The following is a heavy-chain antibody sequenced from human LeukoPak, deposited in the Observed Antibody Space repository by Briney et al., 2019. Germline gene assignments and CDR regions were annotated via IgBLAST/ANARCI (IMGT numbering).Heavy chain of an antibody. Sequence: GGSLRLSCAASGFTFSSYGMHWVRQAPGKGLEWVAFIRYDGSNKYYADSVEGRFTISRDNSKNTLYLQMNSLRAEDTAVYYCAKVADYDFWSGYPSLYAFDIWGQGTMVTVSS. V-gene: IGHV3-30*02. CDR2: IRYDGSNK. D-gene: IGHD3-3*01. CDR3: AKVADYDFWSGYPSLYAFDI. J-gene: IGHJ3*02. CDR1: GFTFSSYG.